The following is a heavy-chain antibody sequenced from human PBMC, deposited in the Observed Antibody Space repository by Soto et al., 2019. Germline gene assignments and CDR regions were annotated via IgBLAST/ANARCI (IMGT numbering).Heavy chain of an antibody. J-gene: IGHJ5*02. Sequence: QVQLVQSGAEVKKPGASVKVSCQASGYTFTSYGISWVRQAPGQGLEWMGWISAYNGNTNYAQKLQGRVTMTTDTSTSTAYMELRSLRSDDTAVYYCARNDYGDYDRDWFDPWGQGTLVTVSS. CDR3: ARNDYGDYDRDWFDP. CDR1: GYTFTSYG. V-gene: IGHV1-18*01. D-gene: IGHD4-17*01. CDR2: ISAYNGNT.